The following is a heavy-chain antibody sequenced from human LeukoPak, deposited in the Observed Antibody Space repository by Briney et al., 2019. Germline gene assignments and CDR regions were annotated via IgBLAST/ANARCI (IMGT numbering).Heavy chain of an antibody. CDR2: INPSSGGT. V-gene: IGHV1-2*02. CDR3: ARASYSGYDWDY. J-gene: IGHJ4*02. Sequence: ASVKVSCKASGYTFRDHYMYWVRQAPGQGLEWMGWINPSSGGTNYVQKFQGRVTMTRDTSISTAYMELSRLTSDDTAVYYCARASYSGYDWDYWGQGTLVTVSP. D-gene: IGHD5-12*01. CDR1: GYTFRDHY.